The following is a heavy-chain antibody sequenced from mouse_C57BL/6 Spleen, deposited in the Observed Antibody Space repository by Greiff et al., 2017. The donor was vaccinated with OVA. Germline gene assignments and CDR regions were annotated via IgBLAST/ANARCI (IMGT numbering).Heavy chain of an antibody. CDR1: GYTFTSYW. CDR2: IHPNSGST. CDR3: AATARATGYAKDY. J-gene: IGHJ4*01. Sequence: QVQLQQPGAELVKPGASVKLSCKASGYTFTSYWMHWVKQRPGQGLEWIGMIHPNSGSTNYNEKFKSKATLTVDKSSSTAYMQLSSLTSEDSAVYYCAATARATGYAKDYWGHGASVTVSS. D-gene: IGHD3-2*01. V-gene: IGHV1-64*01.